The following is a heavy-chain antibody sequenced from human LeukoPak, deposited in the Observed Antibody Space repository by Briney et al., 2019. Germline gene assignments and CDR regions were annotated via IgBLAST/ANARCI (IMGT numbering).Heavy chain of an antibody. Sequence: GGSLRLSCSASGFIVSHNYMTWVRQAPGKGLEWISVIYIDGTTYYADSVKGRFTISRDQANNTLYLQMNTLRDEDTAVYYCARGPRYSFYWGQGTLVSVSS. CDR2: IYIDGTT. CDR1: GFIVSHNY. D-gene: IGHD6-13*01. CDR3: ARGPRYSFY. J-gene: IGHJ4*02. V-gene: IGHV3-53*01.